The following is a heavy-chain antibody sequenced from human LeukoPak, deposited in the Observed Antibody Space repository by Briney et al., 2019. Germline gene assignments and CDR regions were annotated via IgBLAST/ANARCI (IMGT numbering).Heavy chain of an antibody. V-gene: IGHV3-53*01. CDR1: GFTVSNNY. Sequence: GGSLRLSCAASGFTVSNNYMSCVRQAPARGLEWVSILYSAGATYYTDSVRGRFTISRDSSKNTVCLQMNSLRAEDTAVYYCASGGTGARKFYSDPFHYWGQGTLVTVSS. CDR3: ASGGTGARKFYSDPFHY. CDR2: LYSAGAT. D-gene: IGHD2-15*01. J-gene: IGHJ4*02.